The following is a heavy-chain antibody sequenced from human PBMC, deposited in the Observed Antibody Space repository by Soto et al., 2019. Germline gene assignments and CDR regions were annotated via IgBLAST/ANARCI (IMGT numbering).Heavy chain of an antibody. Sequence: QVQLQESGPGLMKPSQTLSLTCTVSGDSINSADYHWSWIRQPPGKGLEWIGHIYYSGSTYYTPSLKSRVTISIDTSKNQFSLKMTSVTAADTAVYYCARDRGSSWMYKWFDPWGQGTQVTVSS. CDR1: GDSINSADYH. V-gene: IGHV4-30-4*01. J-gene: IGHJ5*02. CDR2: IYYSGST. D-gene: IGHD6-13*01. CDR3: ARDRGSSWMYKWFDP.